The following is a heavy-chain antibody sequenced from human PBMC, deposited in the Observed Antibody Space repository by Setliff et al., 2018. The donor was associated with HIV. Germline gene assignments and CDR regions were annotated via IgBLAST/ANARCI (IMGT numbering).Heavy chain of an antibody. V-gene: IGHV5-51*01. CDR1: GYSFSNYW. Sequence: GESLKISCQGSGYSFSNYWIGWVRQMPGKGLEWMGIIYPGDSDTRYSPSFQGQVNISADKSINTAYLQWTSLKASDSAIYYCARQEAIVGTIKGWFDLWGQGTLVTVSS. D-gene: IGHD5-12*01. J-gene: IGHJ5*02. CDR2: IYPGDSDT. CDR3: ARQEAIVGTIKGWFDL.